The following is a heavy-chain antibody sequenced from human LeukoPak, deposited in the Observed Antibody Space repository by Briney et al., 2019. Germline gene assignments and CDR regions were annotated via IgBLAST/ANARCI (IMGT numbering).Heavy chain of an antibody. CDR3: ETALRLAAGISLFDY. V-gene: IGHV1-24*01. J-gene: IGHJ4*02. Sequence: ASVKVSCKVSGYTLTELSMHWVRQAPGKGLEWMGGFDPEDGETIYAQKFQGRVTVTEDTSTDTAYMELSSLRSEDTAVYYCETALRLAAGISLFDYWGQGTLVTVSS. CDR2: FDPEDGET. CDR1: GYTLTELS. D-gene: IGHD6-13*01.